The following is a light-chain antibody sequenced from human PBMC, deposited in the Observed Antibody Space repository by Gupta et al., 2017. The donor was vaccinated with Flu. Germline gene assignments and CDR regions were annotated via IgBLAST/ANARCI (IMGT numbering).Light chain of an antibody. CDR3: QQSYSNPRYT. CDR2: AAS. V-gene: IGKV1-39*01. J-gene: IGKJ2*01. Sequence: DIQMTQSPSSLSASVGDRVTITCRASQSISSYLHWYQQKPGKAPKLLIYAASSWQSGVPSRLSGSGSGTDLTLTISSRQQEDFASYYCQQSYSNPRYTFGQGTKLEIK. CDR1: QSISSY.